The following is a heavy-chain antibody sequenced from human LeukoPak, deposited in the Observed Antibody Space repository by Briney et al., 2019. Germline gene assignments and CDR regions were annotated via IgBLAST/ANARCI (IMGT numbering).Heavy chain of an antibody. D-gene: IGHD2-15*01. V-gene: IGHV3-23*01. Sequence: PGGSLRLTCTASAFTFSNYAMSWVRQAPGKGREWVTIIRGIYCSPYYADSVKGRFTISRDNSKNTLYMQMNSLRVVDTAIYYCAKGRGYCTGGSCYSDYWGQGTLVTVSS. CDR2: IRGIYCSP. J-gene: IGHJ4*02. CDR1: AFTFSNYA. CDR3: AKGRGYCTGGSCYSDY.